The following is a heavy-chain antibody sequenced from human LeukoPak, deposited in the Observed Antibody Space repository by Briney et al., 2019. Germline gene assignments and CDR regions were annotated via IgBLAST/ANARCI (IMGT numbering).Heavy chain of an antibody. Sequence: ASVKVSCKASGYTXTNYHISGVRQAPGQGLEWMGWISAYNGDTNSAQILQGRVTMTTDTSTSTAYMELRGLTSDDTAVYYCARRWFGTDAAFDIWGQGTVVTVSS. D-gene: IGHD3-10*01. CDR2: ISAYNGDT. J-gene: IGHJ3*02. CDR3: ARRWFGTDAAFDI. CDR1: GYTXTNYH. V-gene: IGHV1-18*01.